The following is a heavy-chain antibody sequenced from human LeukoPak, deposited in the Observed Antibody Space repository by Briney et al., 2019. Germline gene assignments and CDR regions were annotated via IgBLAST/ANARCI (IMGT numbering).Heavy chain of an antibody. J-gene: IGHJ4*02. CDR1: GFTFSSYA. CDR3: AKAPIAAAGSDNLRYFDY. V-gene: IGHV3-23*01. Sequence: PGRSLRLSCAASGFTFSSYAMRWVRQAPGKGLEWVSAISGSGGSTYYADSVKGRFTISRDNSKNTLYLQMNSLRAEDTAVYYCAKAPIAAAGSDNLRYFDYWGQGTLVTVSS. D-gene: IGHD6-13*01. CDR2: ISGSGGST.